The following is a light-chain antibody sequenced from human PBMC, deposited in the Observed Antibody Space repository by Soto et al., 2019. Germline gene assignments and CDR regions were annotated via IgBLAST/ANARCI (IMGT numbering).Light chain of an antibody. Sequence: IVLTQSRGTLSLSPGERSTLSCRASQSVSNNYLAWYQQKSGQAPRLLIYATSSRATDIPDRFIGYGSGTDFTLTISGLEPEDFAVYFCQQYGSSRSTFGQGTKVDIK. CDR2: ATS. J-gene: IGKJ1*01. CDR3: QQYGSSRST. V-gene: IGKV3-20*01. CDR1: QSVSNNY.